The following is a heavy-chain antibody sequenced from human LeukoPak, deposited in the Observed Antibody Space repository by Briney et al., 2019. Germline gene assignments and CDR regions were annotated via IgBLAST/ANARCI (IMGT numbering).Heavy chain of an antibody. CDR1: GYTFTSYG. V-gene: IGHV1-18*01. CDR3: ARSRRSRGSYSAGDAFDI. J-gene: IGHJ3*02. Sequence: ASVKVSCKASGYTFTSYGISWVRQAPGQGLEWMGWISAYNGNTNYGQKLQGRVTMTTDTSTSTAYMELRSLRSDDTAVYYCARSRRSRGSYSAGDAFDIWGQGTMVTVSS. D-gene: IGHD1-26*01. CDR2: ISAYNGNT.